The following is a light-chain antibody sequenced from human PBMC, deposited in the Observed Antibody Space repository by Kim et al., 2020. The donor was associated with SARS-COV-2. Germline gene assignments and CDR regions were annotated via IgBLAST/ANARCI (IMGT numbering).Light chain of an antibody. CDR2: EVS. CDR1: SSDVGSYNR. CDR3: SSYTSSRTFDV. J-gene: IGLJ1*01. Sequence: QSALTQPPSVSGSPGQSVTISCTGTSSDVGSYNRVSWYQQPPGTAPKLMIYEVSNRPSGVPDRFSGSKSGNTASLTISGLQAEDEADYYCSSYTSSRTFDVFGTGTKVTVL. V-gene: IGLV2-18*02.